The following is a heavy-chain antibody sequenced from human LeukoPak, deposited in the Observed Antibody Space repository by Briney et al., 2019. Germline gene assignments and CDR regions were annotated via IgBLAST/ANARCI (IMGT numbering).Heavy chain of an antibody. J-gene: IGHJ6*03. D-gene: IGHD3-3*02. CDR3: AKGPARRIAVTDSTFHYYSYMDV. Sequence: GASVKVSCTASGGSITSHSITWVRQAPGQGLEWMGSVIRNCVTSKYAQTFQGRFTITADRSTDTAYMELRGLTYEDTAVYYCAKGPARRIAVTDSTFHYYSYMDVWGTGTNVIVSS. V-gene: IGHV1-69*06. CDR2: VIRNCVTS. CDR1: GGSITSHS.